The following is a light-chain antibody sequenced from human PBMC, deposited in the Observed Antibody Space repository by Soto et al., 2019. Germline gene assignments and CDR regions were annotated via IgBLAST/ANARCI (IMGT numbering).Light chain of an antibody. CDR1: ISDVGGYNY. CDR2: DVS. V-gene: IGLV2-11*01. Sequence: QSALTQPRSVSGSPGQSVTISCTGTISDVGGYNYVSWYQQHPGKAPKLMIYDVSKWSSGVPDRFSGSKSGNTASLTISGLQAEDEADYYCCSYAGSYKGYVFGTGTKLTVL. J-gene: IGLJ1*01. CDR3: CSYAGSYKGYV.